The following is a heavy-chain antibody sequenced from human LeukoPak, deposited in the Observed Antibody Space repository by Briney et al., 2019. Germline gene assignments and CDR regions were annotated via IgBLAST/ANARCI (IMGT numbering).Heavy chain of an antibody. J-gene: IGHJ4*02. CDR2: IIPIFGTA. D-gene: IGHD2-2*01. V-gene: IGHV1-69*05. Sequence: ASVKVSCKASGGTFSSYGISWVRQAPGQGLEWMGGIIPIFGTANYAQKFQGRVTITTDESTSTAYMELSSLRSEDTAVYYCARVCSTSCRADSDYWGQGTLVTVSS. CDR1: GGTFSSYG. CDR3: ARVCSTSCRADSDY.